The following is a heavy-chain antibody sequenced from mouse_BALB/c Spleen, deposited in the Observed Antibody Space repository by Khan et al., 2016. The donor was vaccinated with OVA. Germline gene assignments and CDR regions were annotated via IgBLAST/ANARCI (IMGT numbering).Heavy chain of an antibody. J-gene: IGHJ3*01. V-gene: IGHV1-4*01. D-gene: IGHD2-10*01. Sequence: QVQLQQSGAELARPGASVKMSCKASGYTFTSYTRHWVKQRPGQGLEGSGYNIPSTGYTTYNQKFKDKATLTADKSSSTAYMQLSSLTTEDSAVYSCAKEGAYSASDCWFAYWGQGTLVTVSA. CDR1: GYTFTSYT. CDR3: AKEGAYSASDCWFAY. CDR2: NIPSTGYT.